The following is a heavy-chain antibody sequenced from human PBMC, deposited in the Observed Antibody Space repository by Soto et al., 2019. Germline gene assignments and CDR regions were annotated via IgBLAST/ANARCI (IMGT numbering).Heavy chain of an antibody. CDR2: IYYSGST. J-gene: IGHJ4*02. CDR1: GGSISSSSYY. D-gene: IGHD3-10*01. V-gene: IGHV4-39*01. CDR3: ARQGMVRGVILYYFDY. Sequence: SETLSLTCTVSGGSISSSSYYWGWIRQPPGKGLEWIGSIYYSGSTYYNPSLKSRVTISVDTSKNQFSLKLSSVTAADTAVYYCARQGMVRGVILYYFDYWGQGTLVTVSS.